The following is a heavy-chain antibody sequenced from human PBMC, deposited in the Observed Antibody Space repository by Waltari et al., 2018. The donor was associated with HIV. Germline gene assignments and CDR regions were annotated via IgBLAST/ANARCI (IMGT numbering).Heavy chain of an antibody. Sequence: EVQLLESGGGLVQPGGSLRLSCAASGFTFSSYAMSWVRQAPGKGLEWVSAMSGSGGSTYYADSVKGRFTISRDNSKNTLYLQMNSLRAEDTAVYYCAKGAAVDWSGYYGPAEYWGQGTLVTVSS. V-gene: IGHV3-23*01. CDR1: GFTFSSYA. CDR3: AKGAAVDWSGYYGPAEY. D-gene: IGHD3-3*01. CDR2: MSGSGGST. J-gene: IGHJ4*02.